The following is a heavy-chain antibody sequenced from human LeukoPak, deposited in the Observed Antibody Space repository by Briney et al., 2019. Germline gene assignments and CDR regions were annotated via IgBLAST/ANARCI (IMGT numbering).Heavy chain of an antibody. J-gene: IGHJ4*02. CDR1: GFPFSSYW. Sequence: GGSLRLPCVASGFPFSSYWMTWVRQAPGKGLEWVANIKQDGSKKSYVDSVKGRFTISRDNAKNSLYLQMNSLRAEDTAIYYCTRVGYVDEGIDYWGQGTLVTVSS. V-gene: IGHV3-7*04. D-gene: IGHD4-17*01. CDR2: IKQDGSKK. CDR3: TRVGYVDEGIDY.